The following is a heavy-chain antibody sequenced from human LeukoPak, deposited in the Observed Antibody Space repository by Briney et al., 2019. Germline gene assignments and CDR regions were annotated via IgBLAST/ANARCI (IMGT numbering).Heavy chain of an antibody. V-gene: IGHV4-39*01. CDR1: GGSISSSSYY. J-gene: IGHJ5*02. CDR3: ASQYYYDSSGYYYLNWFDP. CDR2: IYYSGST. D-gene: IGHD3-22*01. Sequence: SETLSLTCTVSGGSISSSSYYWGWIRQPPGKGLEWIGGIYYSGSTYYNPSLKSRVTISVDTSKNQFSLKLSSVTAADTAVYYCASQYYYDSSGYYYLNWFDPWGQGTLVTVSS.